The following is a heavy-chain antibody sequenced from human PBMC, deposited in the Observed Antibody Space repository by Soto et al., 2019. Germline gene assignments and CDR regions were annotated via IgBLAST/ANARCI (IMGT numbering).Heavy chain of an antibody. CDR1: GGSISSGGYA. D-gene: IGHD2-21*02. Sequence: SETLSLTCAVSGGSISSGGYAWAWIRQPPGKGLEWIGYIYQSGSTYYNPSLKSRVTIAADRSKNQFSLNLASVTAADTAVYYCARSYSGGDAYFDYWGQGTVVTVSS. V-gene: IGHV4-30-2*01. J-gene: IGHJ4*02. CDR2: IYQSGST. CDR3: ARSYSGGDAYFDY.